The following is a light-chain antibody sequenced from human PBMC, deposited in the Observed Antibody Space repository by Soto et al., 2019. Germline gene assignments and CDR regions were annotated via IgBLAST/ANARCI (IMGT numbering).Light chain of an antibody. Sequence: QSVLTQPASVSGSPGQSITISCTGTSSDVGGCNYVSWYQQHPGKAPKVMIYEVSKRPSGISNRFSGSKSVNTASLTISGLRPDDEAHDYCSSHTSDNREDVVGTGTKVTV. CDR1: SSDVGGCNY. J-gene: IGLJ1*01. CDR3: SSHTSDNREDV. CDR2: EVS. V-gene: IGLV2-14*01.